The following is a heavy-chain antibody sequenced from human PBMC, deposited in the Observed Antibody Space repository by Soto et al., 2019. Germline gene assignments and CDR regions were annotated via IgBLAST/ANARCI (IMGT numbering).Heavy chain of an antibody. J-gene: IGHJ5*02. Sequence: SETLSLTCTVSGGSISSYYWSWIRQPPGKGLEWIGYIYYSGSTNYNPSLKSRVTISVDTSKNQFSLKLSSVTAADTAVYYCARQVDVVWFDPWGQGTLVTVSS. CDR1: GGSISSYY. CDR3: ARQVDVVWFDP. V-gene: IGHV4-59*08. D-gene: IGHD5-12*01. CDR2: IYYSGST.